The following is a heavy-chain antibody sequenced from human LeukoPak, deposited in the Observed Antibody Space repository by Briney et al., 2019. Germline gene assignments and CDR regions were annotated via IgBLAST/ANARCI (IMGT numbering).Heavy chain of an antibody. CDR1: GGSISSYY. D-gene: IGHD3-10*01. V-gene: IGHV4-59*08. J-gene: IGHJ4*02. CDR2: IYHSGST. CDR3: ARHLVYGSGTQPYFDY. Sequence: SETLSLTCTVSGGSISSYYWSWIWQPPAKGLEWIAYIYHSGSTNYKPSLKSRVTISVDTSKNQFSLKVYSVTVADTAVYYCARHLVYGSGTQPYFDYWGQGTLVTVSS.